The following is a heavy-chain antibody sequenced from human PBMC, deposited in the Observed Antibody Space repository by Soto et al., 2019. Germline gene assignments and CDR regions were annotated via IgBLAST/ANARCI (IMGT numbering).Heavy chain of an antibody. CDR3: TRRRGGDPYYFDY. J-gene: IGHJ4*02. CDR2: IRSKAYGGTT. D-gene: IGHD4-17*01. CDR1: GFTFGDYA. Sequence: GGSLRLSCTASGFTFGDYAMSWFRQAPGKGLEWVGFIRSKAYGGTTEYAASVKGRFTISRDDSKSIAYLQMNSLKTEDTAVYYCTRRRGGDPYYFDYWGQGTLVTVSS. V-gene: IGHV3-49*03.